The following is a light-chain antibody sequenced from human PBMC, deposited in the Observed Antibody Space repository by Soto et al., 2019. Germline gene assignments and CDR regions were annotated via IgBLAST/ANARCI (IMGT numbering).Light chain of an antibody. Sequence: EIVLTQSPGTLSLSPGERATLSCRASQRISNSYLAWYQQKPGQAPRLLLYDASSRATGIPDRVSGSGSGTDFTLTISRLEPEDFATYYCQQSYSTLWGTCGEGTKVEI. CDR3: QQSYSTLWGT. CDR2: DAS. CDR1: QRISNSY. V-gene: IGKV3-20*01. J-gene: IGKJ1*01.